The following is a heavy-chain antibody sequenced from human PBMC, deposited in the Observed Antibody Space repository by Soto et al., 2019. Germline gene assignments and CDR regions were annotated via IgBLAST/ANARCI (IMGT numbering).Heavy chain of an antibody. Sequence: SVKVSCKASGGTFSSYAISWVRQAPGQGLEWMGGIIPIFGTANYAQKLQGRVTMTTDTSTSTAYMELSSLRSEDTAVYYCASTGGYDFWSRYNWFDPWGQGTLVTVSS. CDR2: IIPIFGTA. V-gene: IGHV1-69*05. J-gene: IGHJ5*02. CDR1: GGTFSSYA. D-gene: IGHD3-3*01. CDR3: ASTGGYDFWSRYNWFDP.